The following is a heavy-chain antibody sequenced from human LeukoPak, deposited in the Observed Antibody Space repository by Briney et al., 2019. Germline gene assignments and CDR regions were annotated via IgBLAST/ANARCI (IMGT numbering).Heavy chain of an antibody. CDR1: GLTFSSYS. J-gene: IGHJ4*02. CDR3: ASSWGSSWYLDY. Sequence: PGGSLRLSCAASGLTFSSYSMNWVRQAPGKGLEWVSSISGSSSYIYHADSVKGRFTISRDNAKNSLYLQMNSLRAEDTALYYCASSWGSSWYLDYWGQGTLVTVSS. V-gene: IGHV3-21*01. D-gene: IGHD6-13*01. CDR2: ISGSSSYI.